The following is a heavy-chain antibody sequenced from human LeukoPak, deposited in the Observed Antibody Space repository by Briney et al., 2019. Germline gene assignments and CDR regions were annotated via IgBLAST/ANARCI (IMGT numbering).Heavy chain of an antibody. D-gene: IGHD6-13*01. CDR1: GYSFISNW. Sequence: GEXXXXSCKGSGYSFISNWIGWVRQMPGKGLEWTGVIYPGDSDTRYSPSFQGQVTISADKSISTAYLQWSSLKTSDTAMYYCTRHDSSSWYNYWGQGTLVTVSS. CDR2: IYPGDSDT. J-gene: IGHJ4*02. CDR3: TRHDSSSWYNY. V-gene: IGHV5-51*01.